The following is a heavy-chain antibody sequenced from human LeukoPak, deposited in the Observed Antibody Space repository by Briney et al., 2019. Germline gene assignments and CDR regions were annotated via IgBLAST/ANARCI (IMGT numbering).Heavy chain of an antibody. CDR3: ARDFWEMATISYFFDY. CDR2: INPNSGGT. D-gene: IGHD5-24*01. CDR1: GYTFTGYY. V-gene: IGHV1-2*02. J-gene: IGHJ4*02. Sequence: ASVKVSCKASGYTFTGYYMHWVRQAPGQGLEWMGWINPNSGGTNYAQKFQGRVTMTRDTPISTAYMELSRLRSDDTAVYYCARDFWEMATISYFFDYWGQGTLVTVSS.